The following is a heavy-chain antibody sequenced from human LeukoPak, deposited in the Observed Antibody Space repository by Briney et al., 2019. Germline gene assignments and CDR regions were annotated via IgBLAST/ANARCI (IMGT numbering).Heavy chain of an antibody. V-gene: IGHV4-34*01. CDR1: GGSFSGYY. D-gene: IGHD5-18*01. J-gene: IGHJ3*02. Sequence: SETLSLTCAVYGGSFSGYYWSWIRQPPGKGLEWIGEINHSGSTNYNPSLKSRVTISVDTSKNQFSLKLSSVTAADTAVYYCARQRLRAFDIWGQGTMVTVSS. CDR2: INHSGST. CDR3: ARQRLRAFDI.